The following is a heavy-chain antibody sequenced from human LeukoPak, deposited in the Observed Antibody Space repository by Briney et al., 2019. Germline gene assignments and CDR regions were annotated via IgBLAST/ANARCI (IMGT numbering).Heavy chain of an antibody. J-gene: IGHJ4*02. CDR3: ANLKEMYYYDSTASSCFAY. V-gene: IGHV3-30*04. Sequence: GGSLRLSCVASGFTFSLYNLLGVRHDPGKGLEWVADIFYDGSSKHYAASVKGRFTISRENSKNTLYLQMNSLRAEDTPVYIWANLKEMYYYDSTASSCFAYWGQGTLVTVSS. CDR2: IFYDGSSK. CDR1: GFTFSLYN. D-gene: IGHD3-22*01.